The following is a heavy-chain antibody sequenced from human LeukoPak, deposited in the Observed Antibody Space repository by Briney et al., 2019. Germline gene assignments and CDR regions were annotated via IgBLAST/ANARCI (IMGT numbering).Heavy chain of an antibody. D-gene: IGHD6-19*01. Sequence: VASVKVSCKASGGTFSSYAISWVRQAPGQGLEWVGGTIPIFGTANYAQKFQGRVTITADESTSTAYMELSSLRSEDTAVYYCAREQSDPVAGYIDYWGQGTLVTVSS. V-gene: IGHV1-69*13. CDR3: AREQSDPVAGYIDY. CDR1: GGTFSSYA. CDR2: TIPIFGTA. J-gene: IGHJ4*02.